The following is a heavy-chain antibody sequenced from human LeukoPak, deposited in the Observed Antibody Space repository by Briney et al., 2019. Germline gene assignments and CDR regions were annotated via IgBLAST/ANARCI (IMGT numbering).Heavy chain of an antibody. J-gene: IGHJ6*03. CDR1: GGSFSGYY. V-gene: IGHV4-34*01. CDR3: ARVPAHCSGGSCYYYYYMDV. Sequence: PSLTLPLTCAVYGGSFSGYYWSWIRQPPWKGLDWIGEINHNGSTHYKPSLKSQVTISVDTSKNQFSLKLSSVTAADTAVYYCARVPAHCSGGSCYYYYYMDVWGKGNTVTVSS. D-gene: IGHD2-15*01. CDR2: INHNGST.